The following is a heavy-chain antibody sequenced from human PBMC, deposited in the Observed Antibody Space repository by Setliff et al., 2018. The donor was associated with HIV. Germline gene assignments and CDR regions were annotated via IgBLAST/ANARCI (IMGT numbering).Heavy chain of an antibody. CDR3: ARVVWTAAAGTIDYFYYGLDV. D-gene: IGHD6-13*01. CDR1: GASFSAYY. V-gene: IGHV4-34*01. Sequence: SETLSLTCAVYGASFSAYYWSWIRQPPGKGLEWIGEINYSGSTNYKASLKSRVTISADTSKNQFSLKLSSVTAADTAVYFCARVVWTAAAGTIDYFYYGLDVWGQGTKVTVSS. CDR2: INYSGST. J-gene: IGHJ6*02.